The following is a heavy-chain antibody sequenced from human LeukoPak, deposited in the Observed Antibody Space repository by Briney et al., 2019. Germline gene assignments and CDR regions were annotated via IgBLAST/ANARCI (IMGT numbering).Heavy chain of an antibody. CDR1: RFTFSSYV. CDR2: ISGSGRST. Sequence: PGGSLRLSCAASRFTFSSYVMSWVRQAPGKGLECVSAISGSGRSTYYADSVKGRFTISRDNSKNTLYLQMNSLRAEDTAVYYWARGAGKIRIMAPPLGDGMDVWGQGTTVTVSS. V-gene: IGHV3-23*01. D-gene: IGHD2-8*01. CDR3: ARGAGKIRIMAPPLGDGMDV. J-gene: IGHJ6*02.